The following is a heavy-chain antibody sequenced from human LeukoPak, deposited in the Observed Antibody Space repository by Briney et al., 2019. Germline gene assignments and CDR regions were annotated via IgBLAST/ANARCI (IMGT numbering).Heavy chain of an antibody. Sequence: SETLSLTCTVSGGSISSGTYYWGWIRQPPGKGLEWVATIYYTGSMYYNPSLKGRVTVSVDTPKNQFSLKLSSVTAADTAVYYCARLPGSGYFDYWGQGILVTVSS. CDR2: IYYTGSM. D-gene: IGHD3-22*01. J-gene: IGHJ4*02. CDR1: GGSISSGTYY. CDR3: ARLPGSGYFDY. V-gene: IGHV4-39*01.